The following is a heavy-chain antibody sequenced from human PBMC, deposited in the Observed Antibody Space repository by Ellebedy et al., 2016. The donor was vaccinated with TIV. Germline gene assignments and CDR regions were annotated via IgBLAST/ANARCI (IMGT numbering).Heavy chain of an antibody. Sequence: MPSETLSLTCAISGDSVSSNTAAWNWIRQSPSRGLEWLGRTYYRSKWYNDSAVSVRSRIIISPDTSKNQFSLQLNSVTPEDTAVYYCARDLSGFFVFWGQGTLVTVSS. CDR1: GDSVSSNTAA. CDR3: ARDLSGFFVF. J-gene: IGHJ4*02. V-gene: IGHV6-1*01. CDR2: TYYRSKWYN. D-gene: IGHD2/OR15-2a*01.